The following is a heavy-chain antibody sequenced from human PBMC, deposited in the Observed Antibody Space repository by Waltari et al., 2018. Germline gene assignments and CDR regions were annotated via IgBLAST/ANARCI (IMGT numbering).Heavy chain of an antibody. Sequence: EVQLVESGGGLVQPGGSLRLSCAASGFTFSSYWMSWVRRAPGKGLEWVANIKEDGTEKSYVDSVKGRFTISRDNAKNSLSLQMNSLRAEDTAVYYCARISSTATRDSWGRGTLVTVSS. V-gene: IGHV3-7*01. CDR3: ARISSTATRDS. J-gene: IGHJ4*02. CDR1: GFTFSSYW. CDR2: IKEDGTEK. D-gene: IGHD6-6*01.